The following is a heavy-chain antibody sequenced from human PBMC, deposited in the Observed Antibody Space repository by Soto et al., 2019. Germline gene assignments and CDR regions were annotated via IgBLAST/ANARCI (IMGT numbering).Heavy chain of an antibody. V-gene: IGHV4-39*07. CDR1: GGSISSSYYY. Sequence: PSETLSLTCTVSGGSISSSYYYWGWIRQPPGKGLEWIGSIYYSGSTYYNPSLKSRVTISVDTSKNQFSLKLSSVTAADTAVYYCAIVNGNDFWSGYYTQTGLLFDYWGQGTLVTVSS. J-gene: IGHJ4*02. CDR2: IYYSGST. D-gene: IGHD3-3*01. CDR3: AIVNGNDFWSGYYTQTGLLFDY.